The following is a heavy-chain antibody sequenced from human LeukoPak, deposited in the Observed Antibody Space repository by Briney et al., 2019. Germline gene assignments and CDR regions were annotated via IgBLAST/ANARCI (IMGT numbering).Heavy chain of an antibody. V-gene: IGHV1-46*01. D-gene: IGHD3-16*02. Sequence: ASVKVSCKASGYTFTSYYMHWVRQAPGQGLEWMGIINPSGGSTSYAQKFQGRVTMTRDTSTSTVYMELSSLGSEDTAVYYCARDRYDYVWGSYRRWDYWGQGTLVTVSS. CDR1: GYTFTSYY. J-gene: IGHJ4*02. CDR2: INPSGGST. CDR3: ARDRYDYVWGSYRRWDY.